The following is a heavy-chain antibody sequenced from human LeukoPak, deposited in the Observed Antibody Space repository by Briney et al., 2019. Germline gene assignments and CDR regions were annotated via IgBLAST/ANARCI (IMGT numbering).Heavy chain of an antibody. CDR1: GGSISSYY. CDR3: ARLQDIVVVPAAPSYMDV. J-gene: IGHJ6*03. V-gene: IGHV4-4*07. Sequence: SETLSLTCTVSGGSISSYYWSWIRQPAGKGLEWIGRIYTSGSTNYNPSLKSRVTMSVDTSKNQFPLKLSSVTAADTAVYYCARLQDIVVVPAAPSYMDVWGKGTTVTVSS. CDR2: IYTSGST. D-gene: IGHD2-2*01.